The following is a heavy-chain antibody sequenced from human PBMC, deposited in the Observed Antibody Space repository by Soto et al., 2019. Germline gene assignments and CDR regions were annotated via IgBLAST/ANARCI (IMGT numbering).Heavy chain of an antibody. V-gene: IGHV4-34*01. CDR2: INHSGNT. CDR3: ARTDLRFLEWLPDS. CDR1: GGSFSGYY. Sequence: SETLSLTCAVYGGSFSGYYWSWIRQPPGKGLEWIGEINHSGNTNYNPSLKSRVTISVDTSKNQFSLKLSSMTAADTAVYYCARTDLRFLEWLPDSWGQGTLVTVSS. D-gene: IGHD3-3*01. J-gene: IGHJ4*02.